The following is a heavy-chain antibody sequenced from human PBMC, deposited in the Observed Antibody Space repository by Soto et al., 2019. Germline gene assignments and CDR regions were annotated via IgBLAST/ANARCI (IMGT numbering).Heavy chain of an antibody. Sequence: EVQLVESGGGLVQPGGSLKLSCAASGFTFSGSAMHWVRQASGKGLEWVGRIRSKANSYTTAYAASVKGRFTISRDDSKTSASLQMCIETNDDTTVYYCTFRTYYYDSSGYYPDYWGQGTLVTVCS. V-gene: IGHV3-73*01. J-gene: IGHJ4*02. D-gene: IGHD3-22*01. CDR2: IRSKANSYTT. CDR1: GFTFSGSA. CDR3: TFRTYYYDSSGYYPDY.